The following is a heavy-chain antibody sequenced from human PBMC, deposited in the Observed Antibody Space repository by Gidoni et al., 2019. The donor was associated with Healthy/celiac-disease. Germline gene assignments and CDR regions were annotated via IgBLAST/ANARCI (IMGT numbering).Heavy chain of an antibody. J-gene: IGHJ4*02. CDR1: GGSFSGYY. CDR3: AGGRGQWPY. Sequence: QVQLQQRGAGRLKPSETLSLTCAVYGGSFSGYYWSWIRQPPGKGLEWIGEINHSGSTNYNPSLKSRVTISVDTSKNQFSLKLSSVTAADTAVYYCAGGRGQWPYWGQGTLVTVSS. V-gene: IGHV4-34*01. D-gene: IGHD6-19*01. CDR2: INHSGST.